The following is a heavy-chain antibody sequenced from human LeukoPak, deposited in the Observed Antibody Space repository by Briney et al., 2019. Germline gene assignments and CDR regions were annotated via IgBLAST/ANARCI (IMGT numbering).Heavy chain of an antibody. CDR3: ARESPIGGYSSSWYS. Sequence: GETLRLSCAASRFTFSDYGMGWVRQAPGKGLGWVSTISASGGSTYYADSVKGRFTISRDNSKNTLYLQMNSLRAEDTAVYYCARESPIGGYSSSWYSWGQGTLVTVSS. CDR2: ISASGGST. D-gene: IGHD6-13*01. J-gene: IGHJ4*02. V-gene: IGHV3-23*01. CDR1: RFTFSDYG.